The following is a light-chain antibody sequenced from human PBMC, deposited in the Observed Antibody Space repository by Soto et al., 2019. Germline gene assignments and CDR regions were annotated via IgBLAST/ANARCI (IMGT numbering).Light chain of an antibody. CDR1: QSVSTN. CDR3: QQYDNGPPFT. J-gene: IGKJ3*01. V-gene: IGKV3-15*01. CDR2: AAS. Sequence: EIVLTQSPATLSVSPGDRATLSCRASQSVSTNLAWYQQKPGQAPRLLIYAASTRATGIPARLTGSGSGTEFTLTISSLQSEDFAVYYCQQYDNGPPFTFGPGTIVDIE.